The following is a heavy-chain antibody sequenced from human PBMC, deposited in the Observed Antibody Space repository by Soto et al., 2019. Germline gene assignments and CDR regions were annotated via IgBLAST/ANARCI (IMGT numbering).Heavy chain of an antibody. CDR3: ARDQANFDLLLSNHFDY. CDR1: GYTFTSYG. V-gene: IGHV1-18*01. D-gene: IGHD3-9*01. Sequence: QVQLVQSGAEVKKPGASVKVSCKASGYTFTSYGISWVRQAPGQGLEWMGWISAYNGNTNYAQKLQGRVTMTTDTSTSTAYMELRSLRSDDTAVYYCARDQANFDLLLSNHFDYWGQGTLVTVSS. J-gene: IGHJ4*02. CDR2: ISAYNGNT.